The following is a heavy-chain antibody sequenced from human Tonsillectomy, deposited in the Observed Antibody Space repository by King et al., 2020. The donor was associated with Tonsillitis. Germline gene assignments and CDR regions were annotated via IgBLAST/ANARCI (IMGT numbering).Heavy chain of an antibody. D-gene: IGHD2-15*01. CDR1: GFTFSNAW. V-gene: IGHV3-15*01. Sequence: VQLVESGVGLVKPGGSLRLSCSASGFTFSNAWMSWFRQAPGKGLEWVGRIKRKTDGGTTDYAAPVKGRFTISRDDSKNTLYLQMNSLKTEDTAVYYCTTTPLIWGQGTMVTVSS. CDR3: TTTPLI. CDR2: IKRKTDGGTT. J-gene: IGHJ3*02.